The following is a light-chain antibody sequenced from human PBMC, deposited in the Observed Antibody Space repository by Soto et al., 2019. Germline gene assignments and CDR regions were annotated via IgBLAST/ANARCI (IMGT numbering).Light chain of an antibody. J-gene: IGLJ1*01. CDR2: QDS. CDR1: KLGDKY. Sequence: SYELTQPPSVSVSPGQTASITCSGDKLGDKYACWYQQKPGQSPVLVIYQDSKRPSGIPERFSGSNSGNTATLTISGTQAMDEADYYCQAWDSSTIVVFGPGTKLTVL. CDR3: QAWDSSTIVV. V-gene: IGLV3-1*01.